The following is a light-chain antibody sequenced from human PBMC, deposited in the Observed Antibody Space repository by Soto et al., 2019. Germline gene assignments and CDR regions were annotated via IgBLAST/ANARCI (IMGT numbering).Light chain of an antibody. V-gene: IGLV2-8*01. CDR1: SSDVGAYNY. CDR2: EVS. J-gene: IGLJ2*01. CDR3: SSYTGNYVV. Sequence: QSALTQPPSASGSPGQSVTISCTGTSSDVGAYNYVSWYQQHPGKAPKLMIYEVSKRPSGVPDRFSGSKSGNTASLTVSGLQAEDEADYYCSSYTGNYVVFGGGTKFTVL.